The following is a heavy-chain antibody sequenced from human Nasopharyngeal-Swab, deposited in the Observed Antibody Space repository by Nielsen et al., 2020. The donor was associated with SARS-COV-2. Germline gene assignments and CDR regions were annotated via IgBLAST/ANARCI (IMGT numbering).Heavy chain of an antibody. V-gene: IGHV1-2*02. J-gene: IGHJ4*02. Sequence: ASVQVSCKASGYTFTSYGISWVRHAPGQGLEWMGWINGNTGDTKYAQKFQGRVTLTRDTSISTAYMELTSLRFDDTAVYYCARVGGGAPFDHWGQGTLVTVSS. CDR3: ARVGGGAPFDH. D-gene: IGHD1-26*01. CDR1: GYTFTSYG. CDR2: INGNTGDT.